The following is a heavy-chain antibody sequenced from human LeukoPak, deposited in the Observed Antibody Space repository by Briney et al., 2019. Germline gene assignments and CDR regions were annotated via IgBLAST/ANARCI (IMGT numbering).Heavy chain of an antibody. Sequence: SGGSLRLSCAASGFTFSSYAMSWVRQAPGKGLEWVSAISGSGGSTYYADSVKGRFTISRDNSKNTLYLQMNSLRAEDTAVYYCAKGMEERYYYGMDVWGQGTTVTVSS. D-gene: IGHD1-1*01. CDR1: GFTFSSYA. J-gene: IGHJ6*02. CDR2: ISGSGGST. CDR3: AKGMEERYYYGMDV. V-gene: IGHV3-23*01.